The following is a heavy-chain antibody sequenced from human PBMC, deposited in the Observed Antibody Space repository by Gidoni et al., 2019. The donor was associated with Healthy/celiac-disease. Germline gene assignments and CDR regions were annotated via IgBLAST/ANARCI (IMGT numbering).Heavy chain of an antibody. V-gene: IGHV3-21*01. D-gene: IGHD3-10*01. CDR1: GFTFSSYS. Sequence: ELQLVESGGGLVKPGGSLRLYCAASGFTFSSYSMNWVSQAPGKGLEWVSSISSSSSYIYYADSVKGRFTIARDNAKNSLYLQMNSLRAEDTAVYYCARDLWFGELLQYYFDYWGQGTLVTVSS. CDR2: ISSSSSYI. J-gene: IGHJ4*02. CDR3: ARDLWFGELLQYYFDY.